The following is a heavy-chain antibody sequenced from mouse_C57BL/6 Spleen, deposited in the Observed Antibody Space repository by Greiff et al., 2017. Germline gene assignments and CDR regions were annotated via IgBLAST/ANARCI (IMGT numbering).Heavy chain of an antibody. CDR1: GYAFSSYW. V-gene: IGHV1-80*01. J-gene: IGHJ3*01. CDR3: ARAESNYRAWLAY. Sequence: VQLQQSGAELVKPGASVKISCKASGYAFSSYWMNWVKQRPGKGLEWIGQIYPGDGDTNYNGKFKGKATLTADKSSSTAYMQLSSRTSEDSAVYFCARAESNYRAWLAYWGQGTLVTVSA. CDR2: IYPGDGDT. D-gene: IGHD2-5*01.